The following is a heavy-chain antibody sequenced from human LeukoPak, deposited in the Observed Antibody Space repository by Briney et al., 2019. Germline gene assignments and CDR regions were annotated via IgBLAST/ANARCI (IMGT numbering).Heavy chain of an antibody. J-gene: IGHJ6*03. CDR2: ISGSGGST. CDR1: GFTFSSYA. CDR3: AKGAGVGATNYYYYYYMDV. D-gene: IGHD1-26*01. Sequence: PGGSLRLSCAASGFTFSSYAMSWVRQAPGKGLEWVSAISGSGGSTYYADSVKGRFTISRDNSKNTLYLQMNSLRAEDTAVYYRAKGAGVGATNYYYYYYMDVWGKGTTVTVSS. V-gene: IGHV3-23*01.